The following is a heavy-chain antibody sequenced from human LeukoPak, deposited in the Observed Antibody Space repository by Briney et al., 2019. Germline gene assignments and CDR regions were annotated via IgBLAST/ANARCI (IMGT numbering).Heavy chain of an antibody. J-gene: IGHJ5*02. CDR2: MNPDSGNT. Sequence: ASVKVSCKTSEYTFTSYDINWVRQATGQGLEWMGWMNPDSGNTGYAQKFQGRITMTRDISISIAYMELNILSSEDTAVYYCVRGGARANYFGLVNSPNWFDPWGQGTQVIVSS. CDR1: EYTFTSYD. D-gene: IGHD3/OR15-3a*01. V-gene: IGHV1-8*01. CDR3: VRGGARANYFGLVNSPNWFDP.